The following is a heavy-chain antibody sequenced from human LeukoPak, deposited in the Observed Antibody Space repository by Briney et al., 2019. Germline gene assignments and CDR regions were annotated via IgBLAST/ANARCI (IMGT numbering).Heavy chain of an antibody. D-gene: IGHD3-16*01. CDR2: INPSGGST. Sequence: ASVKVSCKASGYTFTSYYMHWVRQAPGQGLEWMGIINPSGGSTSYAQKFQGRVTMTRDTSTSTVYMELSSLRSEDTAVYYCAREYLYYDYALHAFDIWGQGTMVTVSS. CDR1: GYTFTSYY. CDR3: AREYLYYDYALHAFDI. J-gene: IGHJ3*02. V-gene: IGHV1-46*01.